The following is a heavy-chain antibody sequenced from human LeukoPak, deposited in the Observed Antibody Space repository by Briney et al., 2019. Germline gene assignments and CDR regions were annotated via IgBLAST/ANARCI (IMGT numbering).Heavy chain of an antibody. CDR3: ARGLTLRGYSYGSPDY. CDR1: GYTLTSYD. D-gene: IGHD5-18*01. Sequence: GASVKVSCKASGYTLTSYDINWVRQATGQGLEWMGWMNPNSGNTGYAQKFQGRVTITRNTSISTAYMELSSLRSEDTAVYYCARGLTLRGYSYGSPDYWGQGTLVTVSS. CDR2: MNPNSGNT. J-gene: IGHJ4*02. V-gene: IGHV1-8*03.